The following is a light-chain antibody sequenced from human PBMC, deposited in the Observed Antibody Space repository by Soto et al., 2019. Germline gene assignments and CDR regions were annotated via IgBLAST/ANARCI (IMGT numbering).Light chain of an antibody. J-gene: IGLJ3*02. CDR1: SSDVGGYRF. Sequence: QSALTQPASVSGSPGQSITVSCTGTSSDVGGYRFVSWYQHHPGEAPKLIIYEVSNRPSGVSSRFSGSKSGNTASLTISGLQAEDESLYYCSSKSSGSAPMLFXGGTKVTVL. CDR3: SSKSSGSAPML. V-gene: IGLV2-14*01. CDR2: EVS.